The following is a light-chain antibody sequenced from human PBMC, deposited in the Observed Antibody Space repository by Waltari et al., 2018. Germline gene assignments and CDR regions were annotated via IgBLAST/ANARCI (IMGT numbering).Light chain of an antibody. Sequence: EIVMTQSPATLPVSPGERATLSCRASQSVSSNLAWYQQKPGQAPRPRIYGASTRATGIPASFSGSGSGTEFTLTISSLQSEDFAVYYCQQYNNWPPWTFGQGTKVEIK. CDR3: QQYNNWPPWT. V-gene: IGKV3-15*01. J-gene: IGKJ1*01. CDR2: GAS. CDR1: QSVSSN.